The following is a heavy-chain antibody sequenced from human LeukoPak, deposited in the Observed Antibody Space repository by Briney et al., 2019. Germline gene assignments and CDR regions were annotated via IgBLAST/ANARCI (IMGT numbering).Heavy chain of an antibody. J-gene: IGHJ4*02. CDR3: ARVTLRVTTYGGLDY. CDR1: GFTFSSYG. V-gene: IGHV3-30*03. D-gene: IGHD4-17*01. Sequence: GRSLRLSCAASGFTFSSYGMHWVRQAPGKGLEWVAVISYDGSNKYYADSVKGRFTISRDNSKNTLYLQMNSLRAEDTAVYYCARVTLRVTTYGGLDYWGQGTLVTVSS. CDR2: ISYDGSNK.